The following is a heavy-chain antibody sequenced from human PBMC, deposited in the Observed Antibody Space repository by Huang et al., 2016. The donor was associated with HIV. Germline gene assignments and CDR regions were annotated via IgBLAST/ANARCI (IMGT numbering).Heavy chain of an antibody. CDR2: RSYDEDNK. J-gene: IGHJ4*02. CDR3: ARGPIRFLAWLLNFDY. Sequence: QILLIESGGGVVQPGRSLRLSCAASGFTFSSYGMHWVRKAPGKGLEWVAVRSYDEDNKYYADSVRGRFTISRDNSKNTLYLQMNSLRIEDTAVYYCARGPIRFLAWLLNFDYWGQGALVTVSS. D-gene: IGHD3-3*01. V-gene: IGHV3-30*03. CDR1: GFTFSSYG.